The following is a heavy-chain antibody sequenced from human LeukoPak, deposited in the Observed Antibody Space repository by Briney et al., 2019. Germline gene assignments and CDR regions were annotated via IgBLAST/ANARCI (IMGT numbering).Heavy chain of an antibody. D-gene: IGHD2-21*01. CDR3: ARRAADFSFDY. J-gene: IGHJ4*02. CDR1: GGSISSYY. Sequence: SETLSLTCTVSGGSISSYYWSWLRQPPGKGLEWIGYIYYSGSTNYNPSLKSRVTISVDTSKNQFSLKLSSVTAADTAVYYCARRAADFSFDYWGQGTLVTVSS. CDR2: IYYSGST. V-gene: IGHV4-59*08.